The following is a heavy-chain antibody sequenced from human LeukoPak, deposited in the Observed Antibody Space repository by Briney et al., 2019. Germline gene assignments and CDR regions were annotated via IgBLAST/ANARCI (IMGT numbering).Heavy chain of an antibody. CDR3: ARPRTVTTFDWYFDL. Sequence: GSLRLSCAASGFTFSSYEMNWVRQAPGKGLEWVSYISSSGSTIYYPDSVKGRFTISRDNAKNSLYLQMNSLRAEDTAVYYCARPRTVTTFDWYFDLWGRGTLVTVSS. CDR2: ISSSGSTI. J-gene: IGHJ2*01. D-gene: IGHD4-17*01. CDR1: GFTFSSYE. V-gene: IGHV3-48*03.